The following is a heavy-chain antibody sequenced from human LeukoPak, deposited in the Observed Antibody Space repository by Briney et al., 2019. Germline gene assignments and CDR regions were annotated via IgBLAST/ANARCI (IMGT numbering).Heavy chain of an antibody. CDR3: ARDRGGSYSAIDY. J-gene: IGHJ4*02. Sequence: TGGSLRLSCAASGFTFSSYAMHWVRQAPGKGLEWVAVISYDGSNKYYADSVKGRFTISRDNAEKSLYLQMNSLRAEDTAVYYCARDRGGSYSAIDYWGQGTLVTVSS. CDR1: GFTFSSYA. D-gene: IGHD2-15*01. CDR2: ISYDGSNK. V-gene: IGHV3-30*07.